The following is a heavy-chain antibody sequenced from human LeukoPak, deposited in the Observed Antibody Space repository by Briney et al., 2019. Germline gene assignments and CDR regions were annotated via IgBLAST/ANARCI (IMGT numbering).Heavy chain of an antibody. CDR1: GGTFSSYA. Sequence: SVKVSCKASGGTFSSYAISWVRQAPGQGLEWMGRIIPILGIANYAQKFQGRVTITADKSTSTAYMELSSLRSEDTAVYYCATPRTGEAGWRDYWGQGTLVTVSS. CDR2: IIPILGIA. V-gene: IGHV1-69*04. D-gene: IGHD7-27*01. CDR3: ATPRTGEAGWRDY. J-gene: IGHJ4*02.